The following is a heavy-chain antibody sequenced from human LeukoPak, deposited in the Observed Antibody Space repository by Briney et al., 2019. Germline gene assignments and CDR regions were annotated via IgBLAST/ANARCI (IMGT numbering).Heavy chain of an antibody. CDR3: ARVRRKWEYHRADYYYYGMDV. Sequence: SETLSLTCTVSGGSISSYYWSWIRQPPGKGLEWIGYIYYSGSTNYNPSLKSRVTISVDTSKNHFSLKLSSVTAADTAVYSCARVRRKWEYHRADYYYYGMDVWGQGTTVTVSS. CDR1: GGSISSYY. D-gene: IGHD2-2*01. J-gene: IGHJ6*02. CDR2: IYYSGST. V-gene: IGHV4-59*01.